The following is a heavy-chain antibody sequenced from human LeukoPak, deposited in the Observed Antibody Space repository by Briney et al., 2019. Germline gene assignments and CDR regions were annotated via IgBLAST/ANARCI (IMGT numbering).Heavy chain of an antibody. J-gene: IGHJ4*02. V-gene: IGHV3-23*01. CDR2: INHDGGS. CDR3: ARSGVATCHY. D-gene: IGHD3-10*01. Sequence: TGGSLRLSCEASGFTFSDYAMSWVRQAPGKGLEWVSSINHDGGSFFADSVKGRFTISRDDSRNVVYLQMNTLSAEDTAVYYCARSGVATCHYWGQGILVTVSS. CDR1: GFTFSDYA.